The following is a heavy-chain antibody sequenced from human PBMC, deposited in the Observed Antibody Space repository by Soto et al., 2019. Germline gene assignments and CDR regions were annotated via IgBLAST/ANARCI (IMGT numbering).Heavy chain of an antibody. J-gene: IGHJ3*02. CDR1: VGSISSGAYY. V-gene: IGHV4-31*03. D-gene: IGHD1-1*01. CDR2: IYYIGST. CDR3: ARDRGGGYGAFDI. Sequence: QVQLLESGPGLVKPSQTLSLTCTVSVGSISSGAYYWSWIRQHPGKGLEWIGYIYYIGSTWYNPSLKSRVTISLDTSKNQFSLELSSVTAADTAVYYCARDRGGGYGAFDIWGQGTMVTVSS.